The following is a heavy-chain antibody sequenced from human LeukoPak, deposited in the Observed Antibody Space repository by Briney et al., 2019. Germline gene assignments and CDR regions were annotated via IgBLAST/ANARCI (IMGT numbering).Heavy chain of an antibody. CDR3: ASYRLDYAIDY. Sequence: SETLSLTCTVSGGSISSYYWSWIRQFPGKGLEWIGYIYYSGSTNYNPSLKSRVTISVDTSKNQFSLKLSSVTAADTAVYYCASYRLDYAIDYWGQGTLVTVSS. D-gene: IGHD4-17*01. V-gene: IGHV4-59*08. CDR1: GGSISSYY. CDR2: IYYSGST. J-gene: IGHJ4*02.